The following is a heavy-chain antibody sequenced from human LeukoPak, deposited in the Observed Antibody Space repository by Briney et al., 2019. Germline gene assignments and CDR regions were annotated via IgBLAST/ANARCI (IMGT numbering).Heavy chain of an antibody. Sequence: KPSETLSLTCSVSGGSLTSGTYYWGWIRRPPGQGLEWIGDMHYSGSTYYNPSLESRVTISVDTSKNQFSLKLNSVTATDTAVYYCARVVAVPQSVGYFFDYWGQGTLVIVSS. CDR1: GGSLTSGTYY. J-gene: IGHJ4*02. V-gene: IGHV4-39*02. CDR3: ARVVAVPQSVGYFFDY. D-gene: IGHD2-21*01. CDR2: MHYSGST.